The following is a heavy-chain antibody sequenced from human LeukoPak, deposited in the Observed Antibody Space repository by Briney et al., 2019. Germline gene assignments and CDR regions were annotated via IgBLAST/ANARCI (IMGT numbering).Heavy chain of an antibody. CDR1: GYTFTGYY. CDR3: ARDRRQWLALDY. V-gene: IGHV1-2*02. Sequence: VASVKVSCKVSGYTFTGYYILWMRQAPGQGPEWMGWIDPSSGVTNYALKLQGRVTMTRDTSISTAYMELYRLTSDDTAVYYCARDRRQWLALDYWGQGSLVTVSS. J-gene: IGHJ4*02. D-gene: IGHD6-19*01. CDR2: IDPSSGVT.